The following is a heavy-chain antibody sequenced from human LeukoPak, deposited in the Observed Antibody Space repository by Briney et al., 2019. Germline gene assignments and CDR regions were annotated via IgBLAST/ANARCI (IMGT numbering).Heavy chain of an antibody. CDR3: ARGDDSGYYDYFDY. V-gene: IGHV3-23*01. D-gene: IGHD3-22*01. CDR2: IGGSGAGT. Sequence: GGSLRLSCAASGFTFSNYAMTWVRQAPGKGLEWVSGIGGSGAGTYYADSVKGRFTISRDFSKNTVFLHMNSLRAEDTAMYYCARGDDSGYYDYFDYWGQGALVTVSS. CDR1: GFTFSNYA. J-gene: IGHJ4*02.